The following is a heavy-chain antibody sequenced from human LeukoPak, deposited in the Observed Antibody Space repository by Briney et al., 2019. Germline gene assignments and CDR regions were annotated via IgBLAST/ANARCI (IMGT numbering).Heavy chain of an antibody. D-gene: IGHD3-10*01. CDR1: GYTFTGYY. CDR3: ARDMDLGGVRGATDY. V-gene: IGHV1-2*02. J-gene: IGHJ4*02. CDR2: INPNSGGT. Sequence: ASVKVSCKASGYTFTGYYMHWVRQAPGQGLEWMGWINPNSGGTNYAQKFQGRVTMTRDTSISTAYMELSRLRSDDTAEYYCARDMDLGGVRGATDYWGQGTLVTVSS.